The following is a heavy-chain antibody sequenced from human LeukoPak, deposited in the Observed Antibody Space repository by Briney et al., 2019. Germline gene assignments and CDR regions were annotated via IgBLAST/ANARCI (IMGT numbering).Heavy chain of an antibody. CDR3: ANNPLTQYCSSTSCYSLPSY. V-gene: IGHV3-23*01. CDR2: ISASGGNT. Sequence: GGSLRLSCAASGFTFSSYAMSWVRQAPGKGLEWVSVISASGGNTYYADSVKGRFTISRDNSKNTLYLQMNSLRAEDTAVYYCANNPLTQYCSSTSCYSLPSYWGQGTLVTVSS. J-gene: IGHJ4*02. CDR1: GFTFSSYA. D-gene: IGHD2-2*01.